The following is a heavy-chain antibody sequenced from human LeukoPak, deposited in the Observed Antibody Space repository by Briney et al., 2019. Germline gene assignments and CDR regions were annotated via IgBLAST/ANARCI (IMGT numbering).Heavy chain of an antibody. CDR3: ARGTYYYDSSGYYALGY. Sequence: SETLSLTCTVSGGSISSYYWSWIRQPAGKGLEWIGRIYTSGSTNYNPSLKSRVTMSVDTSKNQFSLKLSSVTAADTAVYYCARGTYYYDSSGYYALGYWGQGTLVTVSS. V-gene: IGHV4-4*07. D-gene: IGHD3-22*01. J-gene: IGHJ4*02. CDR1: GGSISSYY. CDR2: IYTSGST.